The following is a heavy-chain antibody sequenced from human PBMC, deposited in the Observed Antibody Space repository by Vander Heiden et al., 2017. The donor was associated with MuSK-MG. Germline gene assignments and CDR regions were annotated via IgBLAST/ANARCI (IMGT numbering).Heavy chain of an antibody. V-gene: IGHV4-34*01. CDR3: ARWELTTVTEGTFDY. J-gene: IGHJ4*02. CDR1: GGSFSGYY. Sequence: QVQLQQWGAGLLKPSETLSLTCAVYGGSFSGYYWSWIRQPAGKGLEWIGEINHSGSTNYNPSLKSRVTISVDTSKNQFSLKLSSVTAADTAVYYCARWELTTVTEGTFDYWGQGTLVTVSS. D-gene: IGHD4-17*01. CDR2: INHSGST.